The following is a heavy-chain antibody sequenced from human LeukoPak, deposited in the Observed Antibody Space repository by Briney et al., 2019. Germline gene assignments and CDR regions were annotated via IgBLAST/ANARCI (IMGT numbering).Heavy chain of an antibody. J-gene: IGHJ6*03. CDR2: ISWDGGST. CDR1: GFTFDDYT. CDR3: AKDGIVPAATHYYYYYMDV. D-gene: IGHD2-2*01. V-gene: IGHV3-43*01. Sequence: GGSLRLSCAASGFTFDDYTMHWVRQAPGKGLEWVSLISWDGGSTYYADSVKGRFTISRDNSKNSLYLQMNSLRTEDTALYYCAKDGIVPAATHYYYYYMDVWGKGTTVTVSS.